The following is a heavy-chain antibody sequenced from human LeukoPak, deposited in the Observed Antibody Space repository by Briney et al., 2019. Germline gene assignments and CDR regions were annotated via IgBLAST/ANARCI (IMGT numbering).Heavy chain of an antibody. Sequence: PGGSLRLSCAASGFTFDDYAMHWVRQAPGKGLEWVSLISGDGGSTYYADSVKGRFTISRDNSKNSLYLQMNSLRTEDTALYYCVIDMASYDSGGYRFDYWGQGTLVTVSS. D-gene: IGHD3-22*01. CDR2: ISGDGGST. J-gene: IGHJ4*02. CDR1: GFTFDDYA. V-gene: IGHV3-43*02. CDR3: VIDMASYDSGGYRFDY.